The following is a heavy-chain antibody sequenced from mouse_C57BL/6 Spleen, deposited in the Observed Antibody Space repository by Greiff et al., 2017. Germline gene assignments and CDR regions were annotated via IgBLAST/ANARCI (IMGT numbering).Heavy chain of an antibody. Sequence: QVTLKESGPELVKPGASVKISCKASGYAFSSSWMNWVKQRPGKGLEWIGRIYPGDGDTNYNGKFKGKATLTADKSSSTAYMQLSSLTSEDSAVYFCARAVTTVVARGDAMDYWGQGTSVTVSS. CDR1: GYAFSSSW. CDR2: IYPGDGDT. V-gene: IGHV1-82*01. D-gene: IGHD1-1*01. CDR3: ARAVTTVVARGDAMDY. J-gene: IGHJ4*01.